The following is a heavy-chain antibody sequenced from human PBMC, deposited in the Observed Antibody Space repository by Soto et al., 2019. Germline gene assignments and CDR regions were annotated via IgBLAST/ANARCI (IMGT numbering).Heavy chain of an antibody. Sequence: TLSLTCTVSGGSISSGGYYWSWIRQHPGKGLEWIGYIYYSGSTYYNPSLKSRVTISVDTSKNQFSLKLSSVTAADTAVYYCARAVGYSYGFMVGLNCFDPWCQGTLVTVSS. J-gene: IGHJ5*02. CDR3: ARAVGYSYGFMVGLNCFDP. CDR2: IYYSGST. V-gene: IGHV4-31*03. D-gene: IGHD5-18*01. CDR1: GGSISSGGYY.